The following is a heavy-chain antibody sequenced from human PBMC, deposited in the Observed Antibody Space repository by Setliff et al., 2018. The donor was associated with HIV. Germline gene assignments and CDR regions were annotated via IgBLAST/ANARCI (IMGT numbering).Heavy chain of an antibody. CDR3: ARHVLDYNFWSGYSTQNCFDY. Sequence: LSLTCSVSGGSFSGYYWSWIRQPPGKGLEWIGYIHHSGSSDYTPSLRSRVTMSVDTSKNQFSLNLSSVTAADTAVYYCARHVLDYNFWSGYSTQNCFDYWGQGTLVTVSS. CDR1: GGSFSGYY. V-gene: IGHV4-59*08. CDR2: IHHSGSS. J-gene: IGHJ4*02. D-gene: IGHD3-3*01.